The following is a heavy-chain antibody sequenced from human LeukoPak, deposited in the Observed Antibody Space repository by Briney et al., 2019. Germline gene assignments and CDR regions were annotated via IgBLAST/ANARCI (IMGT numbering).Heavy chain of an antibody. CDR1: GGSISSYY. V-gene: IGHV4-59*01. CDR2: IYYSGST. Sequence: PSETLSLTCTVSGGSISSYYWSWIRQPPGKGLEGRGYIYYSGSTNYNPSLKSRVTISVDTSKNQFSLKLSSVTAADTAVYYCARGGRRHGRAAKNWFDPWGQGTLVTVSS. D-gene: IGHD2-15*01. CDR3: ARGGRRHGRAAKNWFDP. J-gene: IGHJ5*02.